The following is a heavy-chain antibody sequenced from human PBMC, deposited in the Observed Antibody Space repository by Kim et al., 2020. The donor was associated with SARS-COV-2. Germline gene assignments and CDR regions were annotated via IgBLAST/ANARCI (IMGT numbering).Heavy chain of an antibody. CDR3: ARDWGRDAFQGS. CDR2: IYSGGST. D-gene: IGHD3-16*01. Sequence: GGSLRLSCAASGFTVSSNYMSWVRQAPGKGLEWVSVIYSGGSTYYADSVKDRFTISRHNSKNTLYLHMNSLRAEDTAVYYCARDWGRDAFQGSWGQGTLVTVSS. J-gene: IGHJ5*02. CDR1: GFTVSSNY. V-gene: IGHV3-53*04.